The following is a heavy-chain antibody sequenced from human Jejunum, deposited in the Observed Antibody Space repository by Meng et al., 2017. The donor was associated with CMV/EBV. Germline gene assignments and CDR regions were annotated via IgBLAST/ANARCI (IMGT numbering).Heavy chain of an antibody. D-gene: IGHD3-16*02. Sequence: QVKLQESGPGLVKPSQTLSLTCTVSGGSISSGSYYWSWIRQPAGKGLEWIGRIYISGSTNYNPSLKSRVTISVDSSKNQFSLKLSSVTAADTAVYYCARHQNGGTYPLDYWGQGTLVTVSS. J-gene: IGHJ4*02. CDR2: IYISGST. CDR1: GGSISSGSYY. V-gene: IGHV4-61*02. CDR3: ARHQNGGTYPLDY.